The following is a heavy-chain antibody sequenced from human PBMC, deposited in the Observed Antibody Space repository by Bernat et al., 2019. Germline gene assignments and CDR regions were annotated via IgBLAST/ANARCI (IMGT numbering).Heavy chain of an antibody. V-gene: IGHV3-11*05. J-gene: IGHJ6*03. Sequence: QVQLVESGGGLVKPGGSLRLSCAASGFTFSDYYMSWIRQAPGKGLDWVSYISSSSSYANDADAVKGRFTISRDNAKNSRDRQMNGLGAEDTAVYYCARGTCTSAPYMDVWGKGTTVTVSS. CDR1: GFTFSDYY. CDR2: ISSSSSYA. CDR3: ARGTCTSAPYMDV.